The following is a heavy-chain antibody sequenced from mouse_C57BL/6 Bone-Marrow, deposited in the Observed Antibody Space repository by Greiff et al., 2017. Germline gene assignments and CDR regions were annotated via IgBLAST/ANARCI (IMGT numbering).Heavy chain of an antibody. CDR1: GFSLSTFGMG. D-gene: IGHD2-4*01. V-gene: IGHV8-8*01. Sequence: ESGPGILQPSQTLRLTCSFSGFSLSTFGMGVGWIRQPSGKGLEWLAHIWWDDDKYYNPALKSRLTISKYTSKTQVFLKIANVDTADTATYYCARIERLYYDYDVGYWGQGTTLTVSS. CDR2: IWWDDDK. CDR3: ARIERLYYDYDVGY. J-gene: IGHJ2*01.